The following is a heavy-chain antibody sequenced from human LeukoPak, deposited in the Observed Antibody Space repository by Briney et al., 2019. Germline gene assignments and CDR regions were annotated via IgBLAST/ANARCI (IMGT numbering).Heavy chain of an antibody. J-gene: IGHJ3*02. CDR2: IIPIFGTA. CDR3: AAPVVGAFAFDI. Sequence: ASVKVSCKASGGTFSSYAISWVRQAPGQGLEWMGRIIPIFGTANYAQKFQGRVTITTDESTSTAYVELSSLRSEDTAVYYCAAPVVGAFAFDIWGQGTMVTVSS. D-gene: IGHD1-26*01. CDR1: GGTFSSYA. V-gene: IGHV1-69*05.